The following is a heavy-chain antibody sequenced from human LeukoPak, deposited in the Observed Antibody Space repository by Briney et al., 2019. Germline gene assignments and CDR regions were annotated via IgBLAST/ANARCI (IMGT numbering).Heavy chain of an antibody. J-gene: IGHJ4*02. V-gene: IGHV4-39*01. CDR2: MYYSGST. Sequence: SETLSLTCNVSGGSISSSSYYWGWIRQPPGKGPEWIGSMYYSGSTYYNPSLKSRVTISGDTSENQFYLKLWSVTAADTAVYYCARLYYYDRTGYPRYYFDYWGQGTLVTVSS. CDR1: GGSISSSSYY. CDR3: ARLYYYDRTGYPRYYFDY. D-gene: IGHD3-22*01.